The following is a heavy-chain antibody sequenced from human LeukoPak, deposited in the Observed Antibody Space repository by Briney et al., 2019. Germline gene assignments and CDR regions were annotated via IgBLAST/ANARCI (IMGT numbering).Heavy chain of an antibody. V-gene: IGHV1-69*05. CDR1: GGTFSSYA. CDR2: IIPIFGTA. Sequence: SVKVSCKASGGTFSSYAISWVRQAPGQGLEWMGGIIPIFGTANYAQKFQGRVTITTDESTSTAYMELSSLRSEDTAVYYCASLQEGVGATTVDYYYYMDVWGKGTTVTVSS. D-gene: IGHD1-26*01. CDR3: ASLQEGVGATTVDYYYYMDV. J-gene: IGHJ6*03.